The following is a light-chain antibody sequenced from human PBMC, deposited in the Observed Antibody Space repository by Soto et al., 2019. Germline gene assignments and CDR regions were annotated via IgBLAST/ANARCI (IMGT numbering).Light chain of an antibody. CDR1: QGISSY. Sequence: HLAQTPDSQSGWAAVGVNITFRASQGISSYLAWYQQKPGKAPKLLIYAASTLQSGVPSRFSGSGYGTDFTLTISSLQPEDFATYYCQQLNSYPITFGQGTRLEIK. V-gene: IGKV1-9*01. CDR2: AAS. J-gene: IGKJ5*01. CDR3: QQLNSYPIT.